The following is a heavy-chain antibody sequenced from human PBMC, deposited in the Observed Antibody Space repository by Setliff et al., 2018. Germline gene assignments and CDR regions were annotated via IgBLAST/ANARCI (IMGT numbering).Heavy chain of an antibody. D-gene: IGHD3-10*01. CDR2: IYHSGSS. CDR1: GGSISSMSYY. J-gene: IGHJ4*02. Sequence: PSETLSLTCTVSGGSISSMSYYWGWIRQPPGKGLEWIGSIYHSGSSYYNSSLRSRVTISVDTSKNQFSLKLTSMTAADTAVYFCARHLLVQGTYHFDYWGQGSPVTVSS. CDR3: ARHLLVQGTYHFDY. V-gene: IGHV4-39*01.